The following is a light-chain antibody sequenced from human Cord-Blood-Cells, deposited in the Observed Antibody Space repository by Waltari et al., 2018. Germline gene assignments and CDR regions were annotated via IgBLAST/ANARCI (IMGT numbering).Light chain of an antibody. CDR1: SSDVGGYNY. Sequence: QSALTQPASVSGSPGQSITISCTGTSSDVGGYNYVSWYQQHPGKAPKLLIYDGSNRPSGVPNRFSGPKSGNTASLTISGLQAEDEADYYCSSYTSSSTRVFGGGTKLTVL. CDR2: DGS. V-gene: IGLV2-14*01. CDR3: SSYTSSSTRV. J-gene: IGLJ2*01.